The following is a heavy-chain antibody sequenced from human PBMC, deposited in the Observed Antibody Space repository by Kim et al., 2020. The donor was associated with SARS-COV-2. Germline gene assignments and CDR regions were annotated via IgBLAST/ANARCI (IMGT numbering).Heavy chain of an antibody. CDR1: GGSISSYY. CDR2: IYYSGST. J-gene: IGHJ4*02. Sequence: SETLSLTCTVSGGSISSYYWSWIRQPPGKGLEWIGFIYYSGSTNYNPSLKSRVTILVDTSKKQFSLKLSSVTAADTAVFYCARDRAGFDYWRKGTLVPVS. CDR3: ARDRAGFDY. V-gene: IGHV4-59*01.